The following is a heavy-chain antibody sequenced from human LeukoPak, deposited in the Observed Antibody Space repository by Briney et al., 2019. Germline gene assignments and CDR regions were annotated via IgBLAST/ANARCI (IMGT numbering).Heavy chain of an antibody. CDR2: ISAYNGNT. V-gene: IGHV1-18*01. CDR1: GGTFSSYA. D-gene: IGHD3-22*01. Sequence: GSSVKVPCKASGGTFSSYAISWVRQAPGQGLEWMGWISAYNGNTNYAQKLQGRVTMTTDTSTSTAYMELRSLRSDDTAVYYCARTPYDSSGYYGKYYFDYWGQGTLVTVSS. CDR3: ARTPYDSSGYYGKYYFDY. J-gene: IGHJ4*02.